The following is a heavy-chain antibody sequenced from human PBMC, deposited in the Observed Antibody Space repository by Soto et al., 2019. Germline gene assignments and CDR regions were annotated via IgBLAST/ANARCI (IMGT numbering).Heavy chain of an antibody. CDR1: GFSLTTTSMG. CDR2: IYWDDDQ. D-gene: IGHD4-17*01. J-gene: IGHJ4*02. Sequence: QITLKESGPPLVSPAQTLTLTCAFSGFSLTTTSMGVSWIRQPPGKALEWRALIYWDDDQRYSPSLKDRLTISKDTSLSRVVLQISNMNPEDTGTYFCAHAGDYDMLSFDHWGPGTLVTVSS. CDR3: AHAGDYDMLSFDH. V-gene: IGHV2-5*02.